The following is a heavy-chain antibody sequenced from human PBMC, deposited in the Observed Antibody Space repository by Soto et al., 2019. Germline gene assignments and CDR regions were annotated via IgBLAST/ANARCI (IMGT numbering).Heavy chain of an antibody. D-gene: IGHD3-10*01. J-gene: IGHJ3*02. CDR1: GGSISSYY. Sequence: QVQLQESGPGLVKPSETLSLTCTVSGGSISSYYWSWIRQPAGKGLEWIGRIYTSGSTNYNPSLKSRVTMSVDTSKNQFSLKLGSVTAADTDVYYCAREWGLWFGELGHGAFDIWGQGTIVTVSS. CDR2: IYTSGST. V-gene: IGHV4-4*07. CDR3: AREWGLWFGELGHGAFDI.